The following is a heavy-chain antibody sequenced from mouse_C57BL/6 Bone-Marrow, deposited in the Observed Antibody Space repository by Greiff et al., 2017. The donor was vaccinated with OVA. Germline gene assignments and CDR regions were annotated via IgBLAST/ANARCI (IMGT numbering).Heavy chain of an antibody. J-gene: IGHJ3*01. V-gene: IGHV5-6*01. CDR3: ARHDGSSSFAY. CDR1: GFTFSSYG. Sequence: EVHLVESGGDLVKPGGSLKLSCAASGFTFSSYGMSWVRQTPDKRLEWVATISSGGSYTYYPDSVKGRFTISRDNAKNTLYLQMSSLKSEDTAMYYCARHDGSSSFAYWGQGTLVTVSA. CDR2: ISSGGSYT. D-gene: IGHD1-1*01.